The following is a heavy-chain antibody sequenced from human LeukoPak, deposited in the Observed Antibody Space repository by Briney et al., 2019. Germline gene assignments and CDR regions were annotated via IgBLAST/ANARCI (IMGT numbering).Heavy chain of an antibody. D-gene: IGHD1-26*01. V-gene: IGHV3-23*01. CDR2: ITGSGDNT. J-gene: IGHJ4*02. Sequence: PGGSLRLSCAASGFTFSDYYMSWIRQAPGKGLEWVSAITGSGDNTYYVDSVQGRFTISRDNSKNTLYLQMNSLRAEDTAVYYCSKGRGPRSGSSAFWGQGTLVTVSS. CDR3: SKGRGPRSGSSAF. CDR1: GFTFSDYY.